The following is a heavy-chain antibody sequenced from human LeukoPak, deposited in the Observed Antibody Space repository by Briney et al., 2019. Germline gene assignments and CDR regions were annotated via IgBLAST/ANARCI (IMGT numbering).Heavy chain of an antibody. D-gene: IGHD2-2*01. CDR2: ISSGSTI. V-gene: IGHV3-48*03. J-gene: IGHJ4*02. CDR1: GFTFSSYE. Sequence: PGGSLRLSCAASGFTFSSYEMNWVRQAPGKGLEWVSYISSGSTIYDADSVKGRFTISRDNAKNSLYLQMNSLRAEDTAVYYCARVVPAAIDYWGQGTLVTVSS. CDR3: ARVVPAAIDY.